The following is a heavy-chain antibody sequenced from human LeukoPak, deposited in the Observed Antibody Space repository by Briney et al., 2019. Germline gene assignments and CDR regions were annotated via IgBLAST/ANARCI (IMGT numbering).Heavy chain of an antibody. CDR1: GFPVSSNY. Sequence: GGSLRLSCAASGFPVSSNYMSWVRQAPGKGLEWVSIIYGDGTTYYADSVKGRFTISRDNSKNTLYLQMNNLRAEDTAVYYCARGLGYTHGFGYWGQGTLVTVSS. D-gene: IGHD2-8*01. CDR2: IYGDGTT. V-gene: IGHV3-53*01. J-gene: IGHJ4*02. CDR3: ARGLGYTHGFGY.